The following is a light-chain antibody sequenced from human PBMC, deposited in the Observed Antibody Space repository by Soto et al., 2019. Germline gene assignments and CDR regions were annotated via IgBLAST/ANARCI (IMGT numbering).Light chain of an antibody. CDR1: QSISSW. CDR3: QEYNSYAST. V-gene: IGKV1-5*01. CDR2: DAS. Sequence: DIQMTQSPSTLSASVGDRVTITCRASQSISSWLAWYQQKPGKAPKLLIYDASSLESGAPSRFSGSGSGTEFSLNISSLQPDGFAAYYCQEYNSYASTFGQGTKVEIK. J-gene: IGKJ1*01.